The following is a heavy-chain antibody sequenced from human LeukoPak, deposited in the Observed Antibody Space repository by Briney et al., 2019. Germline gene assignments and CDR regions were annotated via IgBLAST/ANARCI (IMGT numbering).Heavy chain of an antibody. CDR3: ARPMFDWYFDL. Sequence: PSETLSLTCTVSGGSISSSSYYWGWIRQPPGKGLEWIGSIYYSGSTYYNPSLKSRVTISVDTSKNQFSLKLSAVTAADTAVYYCARPMFDWYFDLWGRGTLVTVSS. CDR1: GGSISSSSYY. J-gene: IGHJ2*01. V-gene: IGHV4-39*01. D-gene: IGHD3-10*02. CDR2: IYYSGST.